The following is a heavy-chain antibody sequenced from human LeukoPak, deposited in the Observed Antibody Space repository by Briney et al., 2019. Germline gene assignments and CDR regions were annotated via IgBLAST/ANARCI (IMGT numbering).Heavy chain of an antibody. CDR2: INSDGSST. Sequence: GGSLRLSCAASGFTFSSYWMHWVRQAPGKGLVWVSRINSDGSSTSYADSVKGRFTMSRDNAKNTLYLQMNSLRAEDTAVYYCARVTVGGIVVVPAAMFWDYYYYYMDVWGKGTTVTVSS. V-gene: IGHV3-74*01. CDR1: GFTFSSYW. J-gene: IGHJ6*03. CDR3: ARVTVGGIVVVPAAMFWDYYYYYMDV. D-gene: IGHD2-2*01.